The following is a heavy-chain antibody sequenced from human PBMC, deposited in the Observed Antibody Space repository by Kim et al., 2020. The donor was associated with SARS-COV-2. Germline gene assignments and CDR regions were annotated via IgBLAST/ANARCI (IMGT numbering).Heavy chain of an antibody. J-gene: IGHJ6*02. CDR2: IYYSGST. CDR1: GGSISSYY. D-gene: IGHD6-13*01. V-gene: IGHV4-59*13. CDR3: ASSGVGLIAAAGEFSYYYYGMDV. Sequence: SETLSLTCTVSGGSISSYYWSWIRQPPGKGLEWIGYIYYSGSTNYNPSLKSRVTISVDTSKNQFSLKLSSVTAADTAVYYCASSGVGLIAAAGEFSYYYYGMDVWGQGTTVTVSS.